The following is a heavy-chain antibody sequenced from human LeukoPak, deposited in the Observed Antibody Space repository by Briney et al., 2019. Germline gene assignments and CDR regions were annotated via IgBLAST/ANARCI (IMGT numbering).Heavy chain of an antibody. Sequence: GGSLRLSCAASGFTFSDYGMHWVRQAPGKGLEWVAVIWHDGTNKYYTDSAMGRFTISRDNSKNTLYLQMNSLRVEGTAVYYCVKKATTGFDYYYYYMDVWGKGTTVTVSS. CDR2: IWHDGTNK. CDR1: GFTFSDYG. J-gene: IGHJ6*03. V-gene: IGHV3-33*06. D-gene: IGHD3-10*01. CDR3: VKKATTGFDYYYYYMDV.